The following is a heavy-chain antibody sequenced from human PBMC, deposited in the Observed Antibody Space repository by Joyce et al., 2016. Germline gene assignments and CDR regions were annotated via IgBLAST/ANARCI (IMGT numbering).Heavy chain of an antibody. CDR3: ARSSYTNGIFDY. CDR1: GFTFSSYS. J-gene: IGHJ4*02. V-gene: IGHV3-21*01. Sequence: EVQLVESGGGLVKPGGSLRLSCAASGFTFSSYSMSWVRTGLGKGQECVSSLSSSSSYRKYTDSVNGRFTISRDNAKNSLYLQMNSLRVEYTAVYYCARSSYTNGIFDYWGQGTLVTVSS. CDR2: LSSSSSYR. D-gene: IGHD2-8*01.